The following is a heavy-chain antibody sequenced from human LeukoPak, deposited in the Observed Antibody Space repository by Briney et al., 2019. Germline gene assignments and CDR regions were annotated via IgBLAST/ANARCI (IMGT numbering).Heavy chain of an antibody. CDR3: ARVGYTDTWYSSPPFDY. D-gene: IGHD5-12*01. CDR2: IYSGGST. J-gene: IGHJ4*02. CDR1: GFTVSSNY. Sequence: GGSLRLSCAVSGFTVSSNYMSWVRQAPGKGLEWVSIIYSGGSTYYADSVKGRFTISRDNSKNILYLQMNSLRAEDTALYYCARVGYTDTWYSSPPFDYWGQGTLVTVSS. V-gene: IGHV3-66*01.